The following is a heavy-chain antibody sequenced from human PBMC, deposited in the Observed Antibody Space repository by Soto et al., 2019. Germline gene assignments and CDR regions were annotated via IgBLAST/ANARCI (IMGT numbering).Heavy chain of an antibody. CDR3: ARVGGSGWNFDS. Sequence: SETLSLTCTVSGGSISSNSHYWGWIRQPPGKGLEWIGYIYYSGNTNYNPSLKSRVTISVDTSKNQFSLKLNSMTAADTAIYYCARVGGSGWNFDSWGQGILVTVSS. J-gene: IGHJ4*02. V-gene: IGHV4-39*07. D-gene: IGHD6-19*01. CDR2: IYYSGNT. CDR1: GGSISSNSHY.